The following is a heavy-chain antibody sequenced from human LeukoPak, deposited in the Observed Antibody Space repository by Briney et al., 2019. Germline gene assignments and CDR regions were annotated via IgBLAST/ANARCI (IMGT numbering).Heavy chain of an antibody. CDR3: ASDIVVVPAATWDY. Sequence: GGSLRLSCAASGFTFSSYAMHWVRQAPGKGLEWVAVISYDGSNKYYADSVKGRFTISRDNSKNTLYLQMNSLRAEDTAVYYCASDIVVVPAATWDYWGQGTLVTVSS. J-gene: IGHJ4*02. CDR2: ISYDGSNK. V-gene: IGHV3-30-3*01. CDR1: GFTFSSYA. D-gene: IGHD2-2*01.